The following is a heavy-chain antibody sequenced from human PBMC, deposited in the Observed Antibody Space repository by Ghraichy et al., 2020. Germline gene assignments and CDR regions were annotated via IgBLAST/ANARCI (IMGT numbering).Heavy chain of an antibody. CDR2: IYYSGST. CDR1: GGSISSYY. J-gene: IGHJ4*02. V-gene: IGHV4-59*01. Sequence: SETLSLTCTVSGGSISSYYWSWIRQPPGKGLEWIGYIYYSGSTNYNPSLKSRVTISVDTSKNQFSLKLRSVTAADTAVYYCAREIIGGSGPFDYWGQGTLVTVSS. CDR3: AREIIGGSGPFDY. D-gene: IGHD3-16*01.